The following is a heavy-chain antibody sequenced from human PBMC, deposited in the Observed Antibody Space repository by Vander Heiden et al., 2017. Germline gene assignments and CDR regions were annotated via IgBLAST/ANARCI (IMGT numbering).Heavy chain of an antibody. J-gene: IGHJ4*02. CDR3: ARARGPGPAAI. V-gene: IGHV4-34*01. CDR1: GGSFSGYY. Sequence: QVQLQQWGAGLWKPSETLYITCAVYGGSFSGYYWSWIRQPPGKGLEWIGEINHWGRTNYNPSLKSRVTISVDTSKDQFSRKLGSGTAADTAVYYCARARGPGPAAIWGQGTLVTVTS. CDR2: INHWGRT. D-gene: IGHD2-2*01.